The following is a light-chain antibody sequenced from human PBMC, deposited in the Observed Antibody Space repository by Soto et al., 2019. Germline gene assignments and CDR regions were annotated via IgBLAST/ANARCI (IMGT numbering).Light chain of an antibody. CDR1: SSDVGGYNS. Sequence: QPALTQPASVSGSPGQSIAISCTGTSSDVGGYNSVSWYQQHPGKAPKLMIYNVSNRPSGVSDRFSGSKSGNTASLTISGLQAEDEADYYCSSYTSSNTYVFGTGTKVTVL. CDR2: NVS. V-gene: IGLV2-14*03. J-gene: IGLJ1*01. CDR3: SSYTSSNTYV.